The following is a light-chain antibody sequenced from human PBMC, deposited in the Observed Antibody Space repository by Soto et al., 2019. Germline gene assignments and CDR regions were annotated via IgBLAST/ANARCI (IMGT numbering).Light chain of an antibody. CDR1: ISDVGGYNY. CDR2: EVR. J-gene: IGLJ1*01. V-gene: IGLV2-14*01. Sequence: QSPLNQPASVSGSPGQSITISCTGTISDVGGYNYVSWYQQHPGKAPKLMIYEVRNRPSGISNRFSGSKSGNTASLTISGLQAEDEADYYCTSYTSSSPYVFGTGTKVTVL. CDR3: TSYTSSSPYV.